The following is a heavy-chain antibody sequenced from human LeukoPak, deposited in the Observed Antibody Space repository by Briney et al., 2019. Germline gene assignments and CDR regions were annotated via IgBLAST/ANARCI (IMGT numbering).Heavy chain of an antibody. CDR3: AREEGYVGGSYRLFDY. D-gene: IGHD1-26*01. CDR2: IYTSGST. J-gene: IGHJ4*02. V-gene: IGHV4-4*07. Sequence: SETLSLTCTVSGGSISSYYWSWIRQPAGNGLEWIGRIYTSGSTNYNPSLKSRVTMSVDTSKNQFSLKLSSVTAADTAVYYCAREEGYVGGSYRLFDYWGQGTLVTVSS. CDR1: GGSISSYY.